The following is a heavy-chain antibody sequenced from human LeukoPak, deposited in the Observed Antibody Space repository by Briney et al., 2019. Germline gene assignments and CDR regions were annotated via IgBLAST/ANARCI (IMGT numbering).Heavy chain of an antibody. CDR3: AKDHFDISTYHLPRWVAGVDY. J-gene: IGHJ4*02. D-gene: IGHD3-22*01. CDR1: GFTFSTFA. Sequence: GGSLRLSWAASGFTFSTFAMIWVRQPAGKGLEWVSSIFPSGGEIHYADSVRGRFTISRDNSKNTVSMQMSSLRAEDTAVYYCAKDHFDISTYHLPRWVAGVDYWGQGTLVTVSS. V-gene: IGHV3-23*01. CDR2: IFPSGGEI.